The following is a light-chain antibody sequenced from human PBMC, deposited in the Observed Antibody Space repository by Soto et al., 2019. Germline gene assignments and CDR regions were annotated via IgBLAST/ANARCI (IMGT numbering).Light chain of an antibody. CDR3: SSYTSSSTPYV. V-gene: IGLV2-14*01. J-gene: IGLJ1*01. CDR2: EVS. Sequence: QSVLTQPASVSGSPGQSITISCTGTSSDVGGYNYVSWYQQHPGKAPKVIIYEVSNRPSGVSNRFSGSKSGDTASLTISGLQAEDEADYYCSSYTSSSTPYVFGSGTKLTVL. CDR1: SSDVGGYNY.